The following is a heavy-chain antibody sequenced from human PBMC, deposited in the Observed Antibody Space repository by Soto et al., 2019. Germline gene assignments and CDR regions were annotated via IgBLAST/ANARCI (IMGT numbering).Heavy chain of an antibody. CDR2: ISAGSSNI. CDR1: GFTFRTYY. D-gene: IGHD6-6*01. CDR3: ARQYPSSSRHFDH. Sequence: EVELVESGGGLVKPGGSLKLSCAASGFTFRTYYMIWVRQAPGKGLEWVSSISAGSSNIYYAPSVKGRFTISRDNAKNLVYRQITSLRAEATAVYYCARQYPSSSRHFDHWGQGTRVIVSS. V-gene: IGHV3-21*01. J-gene: IGHJ4*02.